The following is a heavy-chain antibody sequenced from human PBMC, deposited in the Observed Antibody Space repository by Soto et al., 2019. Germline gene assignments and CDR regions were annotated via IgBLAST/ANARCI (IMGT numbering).Heavy chain of an antibody. Sequence: EVRLLESGEGLVQPGGSLKLSCAASGFTFSSYAMSWVRQALGKGLEWVSSIGGSGGNTYYADSVKGRFTISRDNSKNTLFLQMNRLRAEDTAEYYCARVVRYFDTPYGMDVWGHGTTVTVSS. CDR3: ARVVRYFDTPYGMDV. J-gene: IGHJ6*02. CDR1: GFTFSSYA. CDR2: IGGSGGNT. V-gene: IGHV3-23*01. D-gene: IGHD3-9*01.